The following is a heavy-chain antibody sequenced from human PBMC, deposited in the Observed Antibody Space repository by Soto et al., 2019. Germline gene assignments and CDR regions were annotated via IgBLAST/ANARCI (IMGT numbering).Heavy chain of an antibody. J-gene: IGHJ5*02. V-gene: IGHV3-23*01. CDR2: ISGSGGST. CDR3: AKGNLYDFWSGGMYNWFDP. CDR1: GFTFSSYA. D-gene: IGHD3-3*01. Sequence: EVQLLESGGGLVQPGGSLRLSCAASGFTFSSYAMSWVRQAPGKGLEWVSAISGSGGSTYYADSVKGRFTISRDNSKNTLYLQMNSLIAEDTAVYYCAKGNLYDFWSGGMYNWFDPWGQGTLVTVSS.